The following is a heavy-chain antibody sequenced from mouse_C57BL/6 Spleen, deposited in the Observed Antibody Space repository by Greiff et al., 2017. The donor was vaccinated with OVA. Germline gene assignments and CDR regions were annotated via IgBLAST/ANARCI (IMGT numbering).Heavy chain of an antibody. D-gene: IGHD1-1*01. CDR1: GFSLSTSGMG. CDR3: ARSLYYYGSSPYWYFDV. CDR2: IYWDDDK. V-gene: IGHV8-12*01. Sequence: QVQLKESGPGILQSSQTLSLTCSFSGFSLSTSGMGVSWIRQPSGKGLEWLAHIYWDDDKRYNPSLKSRLTISKDTSRNQVFLKITSVDTADTATYYCARSLYYYGSSPYWYFDVWGTGTTVTVSS. J-gene: IGHJ1*03.